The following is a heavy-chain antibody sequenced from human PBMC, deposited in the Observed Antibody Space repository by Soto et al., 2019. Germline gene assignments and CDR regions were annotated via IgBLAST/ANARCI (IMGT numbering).Heavy chain of an antibody. CDR3: AKVPTPQPYTVVTPGWLGP. J-gene: IGHJ5*02. CDR1: ADSIRDGGYY. D-gene: IGHD2-21*02. Sequence: SETLSLTCSVFADSIRDGGYYWSWIRQLPGKGLEWLGYIYYTGTTYYNPSLKSRLTMSVDMSKSQFSLKLTSLTAADTAVYYCAKVPTPQPYTVVTPGWLGPWGRGILVTVSS. V-gene: IGHV4-31*03. CDR2: IYYTGTT.